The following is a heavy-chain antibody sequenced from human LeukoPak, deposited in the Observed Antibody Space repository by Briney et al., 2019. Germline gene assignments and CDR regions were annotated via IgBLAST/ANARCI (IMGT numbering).Heavy chain of an antibody. Sequence: SETLSLTCTVSGGFISSDYCRWVRQPPGKGLEWMGYVYHSGTAFFNPSLKSRLTILVDPSRKEFTWKLISGAAADPAGYYCARERGIGYGPSDLDSWGQGPLVAVSS. J-gene: IGHJ4*02. CDR3: ARERGIGYGPSDLDS. CDR1: GGFISSDY. V-gene: IGHV4-59*01. D-gene: IGHD3-16*01. CDR2: VYHSGTA.